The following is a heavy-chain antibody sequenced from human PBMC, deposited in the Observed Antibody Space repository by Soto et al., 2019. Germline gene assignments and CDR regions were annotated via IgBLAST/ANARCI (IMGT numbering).Heavy chain of an antibody. V-gene: IGHV4-59*01. CDR3: ARAVLPATAPFDY. D-gene: IGHD2-2*01. CDR2: IYYSGST. J-gene: IGHJ4*02. CDR1: GGSISNYY. Sequence: QVQLQESGPRLVKPSETLSLTCIVSGGSISNYYWRWIRQPPGKGLDWIGYIYYSGSTNYNPSLQSRVTISVDTSKNRFSLKLSSVTAADTAVYYCARAVLPATAPFDYWGQGTLVTVSS.